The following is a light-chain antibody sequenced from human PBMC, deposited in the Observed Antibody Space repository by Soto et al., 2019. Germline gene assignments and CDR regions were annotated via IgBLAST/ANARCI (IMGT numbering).Light chain of an antibody. CDR1: QSISSW. CDR3: QHMRT. J-gene: IGKJ1*01. CDR2: DAS. Sequence: DIQLTQSPSFLSASVGDRVTITCRASQSISSWLAWYQQKPGKAPKLLIYDASSLESGVPSRFSGSGFGTEFSLTISSLQPDDFGSYYCQHMRTFGQGTKVDIK. V-gene: IGKV1-5*01.